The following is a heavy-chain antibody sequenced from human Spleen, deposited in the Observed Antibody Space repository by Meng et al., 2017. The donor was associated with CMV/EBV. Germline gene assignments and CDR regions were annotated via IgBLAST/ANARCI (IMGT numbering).Heavy chain of an antibody. CDR1: GFALRTSGVG. CDR3: ALKGYCSNTTCYGGY. Sequence: GFALRTSGVGVGWIRQPPGKALEWLALIYWNDDKRYSPSLKSRLTITKDTSKNQVVLTMTNMDPVDTATYYCALKGYCSNTTCYGGYWGQGTLVTVSS. J-gene: IGHJ4*02. CDR2: IYWNDDK. D-gene: IGHD2-2*01. V-gene: IGHV2-5*01.